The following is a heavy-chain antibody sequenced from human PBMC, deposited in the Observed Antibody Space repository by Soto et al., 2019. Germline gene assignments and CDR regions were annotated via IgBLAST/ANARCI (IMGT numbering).Heavy chain of an antibody. J-gene: IGHJ3*02. CDR2: IIPIFGTA. CDR3: ARGITMIVVAPPEAFDI. CDR1: GGTFSSYA. V-gene: IGHV1-69*06. Sequence: SVKVSCKASGGTFSSYAISWVRQAPGQGLEWMGGIIPIFGTANYAQKFQGRVTITADKSTSAAYMELSSLRSEDTAVYYCARGITMIVVAPPEAFDIWGQGTMVTVSS. D-gene: IGHD3-22*01.